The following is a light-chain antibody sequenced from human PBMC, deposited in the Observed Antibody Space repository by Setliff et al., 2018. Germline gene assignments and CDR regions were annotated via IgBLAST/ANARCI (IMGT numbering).Light chain of an antibody. Sequence: QSVLTQPPSASGSPGQSLIISCTGTSRDVGSSTFVSWYQQHPGKAPKLLIYEISKRPSGVPDRFSGSKSGDTASLTVSGLQAEDEADYYCLSYAGSGTYVFGRGTKVTGL. CDR3: LSYAGSGTYV. J-gene: IGLJ1*01. CDR1: SRDVGSSTF. V-gene: IGLV2-8*01. CDR2: EIS.